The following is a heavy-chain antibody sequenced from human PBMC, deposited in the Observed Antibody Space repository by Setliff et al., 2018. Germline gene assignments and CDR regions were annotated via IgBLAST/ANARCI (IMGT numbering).Heavy chain of an antibody. J-gene: IGHJ6*03. Sequence: AAVKVSCKMAGGPVSSCAINLVRQAPGRGLEWMGGIIPIFDRTNYAQKFQGRLTISADESTTTAYMDLNSLRAEDTALYYCARVPRIIIMVGVISHYSYLDVWGKGTTVTVSS. D-gene: IGHD3-3*02. CDR3: ARVPRIIIMVGVISHYSYLDV. V-gene: IGHV1-69*13. CDR2: IIPIFDRT. CDR1: GGPVSSCA.